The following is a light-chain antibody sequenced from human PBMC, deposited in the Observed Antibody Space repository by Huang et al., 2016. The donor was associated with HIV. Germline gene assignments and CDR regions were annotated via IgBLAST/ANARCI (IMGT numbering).Light chain of an antibody. Sequence: EIVLTQSPATLSLSPGERATLSCRASQSVSSYVAWYQQKPGQAPRLLIYDASNRATDIPARFSGSGSETAFSLTISSLEPEDFAVYYCQQRTNWPTWTFGQGTKVEIK. J-gene: IGKJ1*01. V-gene: IGKV3-11*01. CDR1: QSVSSY. CDR3: QQRTNWPTWT. CDR2: DAS.